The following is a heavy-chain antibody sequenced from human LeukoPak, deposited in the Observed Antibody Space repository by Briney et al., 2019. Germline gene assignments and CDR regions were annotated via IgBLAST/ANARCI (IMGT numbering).Heavy chain of an antibody. CDR1: GYTFTSYD. CDR2: MNPNSGNT. Sequence: GASVKVSCKASGYTFTSYDINWVRQAAGQGLEWMGWMNPNSGNTGYAQKFQGRITMTRNTSISTAYMELSSLRSEDTAVYYCARGYLSGTVVGLNYWGQGTLVTVSS. J-gene: IGHJ4*02. CDR3: ARGYLSGTVVGLNY. D-gene: IGHD4-23*01. V-gene: IGHV1-8*01.